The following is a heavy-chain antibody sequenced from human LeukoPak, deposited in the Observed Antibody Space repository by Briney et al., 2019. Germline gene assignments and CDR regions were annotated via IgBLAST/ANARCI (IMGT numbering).Heavy chain of an antibody. CDR1: GFTFSSYE. CDR2: ISGSGGNT. CDR3: AKDMRTLDYFDY. J-gene: IGHJ4*02. Sequence: GGSLRLSCAASGFTFSSYEMNWVRQAPGKGLEWVSGISGSGGNTYYADSVKGRYTISRDNSKKTLYLQMNSLRAEDTAIYYCAKDMRTLDYFDYWGQGTLVTVSS. D-gene: IGHD1-1*01. V-gene: IGHV3-23*01.